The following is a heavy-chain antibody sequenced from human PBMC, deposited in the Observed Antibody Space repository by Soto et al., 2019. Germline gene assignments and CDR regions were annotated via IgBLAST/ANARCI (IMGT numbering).Heavy chain of an antibody. J-gene: IGHJ6*02. CDR3: ARERNGTTSMDV. D-gene: IGHD1-1*01. CDR2: IVPIVDTS. V-gene: IGHV1-69*13. CDR1: GGTFSSYA. Sequence: ASVKVSCKTSGGTFSSYAISWVRQAPGQGLEWMGGIVPIVDTSTYAQKFQGRVTITADESTSTVYMELSSLRSDDTAVYYCARERNGTTSMDVWGQGTTVTVSS.